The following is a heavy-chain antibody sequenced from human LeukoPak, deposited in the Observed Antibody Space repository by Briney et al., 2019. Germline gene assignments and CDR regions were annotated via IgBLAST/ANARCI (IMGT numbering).Heavy chain of an antibody. CDR3: AKKSGYDSYYFDY. D-gene: IGHD5-12*01. J-gene: IGHJ4*02. Sequence: GGSLRLSCAASGFTFSSYAMSWVRRAPGKGLEWVSAISGSGGSTYYADSVKGRFTISRDNSKNTLYLQMNSLRAEDTAVYYCAKKSGYDSYYFDYWGQGTLVTVSS. CDR1: GFTFSSYA. V-gene: IGHV3-23*01. CDR2: ISGSGGST.